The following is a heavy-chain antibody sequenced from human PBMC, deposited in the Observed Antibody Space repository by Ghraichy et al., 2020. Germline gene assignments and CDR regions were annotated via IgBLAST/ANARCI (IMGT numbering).Heavy chain of an antibody. CDR2: ISAYNGNT. Sequence: ASVKVSCKASGYTFTSYGISWVRQAPGQGLEWMGWISAYNGNTNYAQKLQGRVTMTTDTSTSTAYMELRSLRSDDTAVYYCARRPITEYQLLPLNDYWGQGTLVTVSS. J-gene: IGHJ4*02. D-gene: IGHD2-2*01. CDR1: GYTFTSYG. CDR3: ARRPITEYQLLPLNDY. V-gene: IGHV1-18*04.